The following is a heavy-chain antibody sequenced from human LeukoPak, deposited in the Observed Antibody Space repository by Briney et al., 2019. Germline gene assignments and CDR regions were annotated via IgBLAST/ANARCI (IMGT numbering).Heavy chain of an antibody. V-gene: IGHV3-30*04. CDR2: ISYDGSNK. CDR3: AREARYCSGGSCSNWFDP. CDR1: GFTFSSYA. Sequence: PGRSLRLSCAASGFTFSSYAMHWVRQAPGKGLEWVAVISYDGSNKYYADSVKGRFTISRDNSKNTLYLQMNSLRAEDTAVYYCAREARYCSGGSCSNWFDPWGQGTLVTVSS. J-gene: IGHJ5*02. D-gene: IGHD2-15*01.